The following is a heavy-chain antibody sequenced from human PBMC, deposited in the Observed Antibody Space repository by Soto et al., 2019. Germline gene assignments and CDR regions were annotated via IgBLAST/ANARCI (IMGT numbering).Heavy chain of an antibody. V-gene: IGHV3-23*01. CDR1: GFTFSSYA. J-gene: IGHJ4*02. D-gene: IGHD3-3*01. CDR2: ISGSGGST. Sequence: GSLRLSCAASGFTFSSYAMSWVRQAPGKGLEWVSAISGSGGSTYYADSVKGRFTISRDNSKNTLYLQMNSLRAEDTAVYYCAKDLWSGYFRELFDYWGQGTLVTVSS. CDR3: AKDLWSGYFRELFDY.